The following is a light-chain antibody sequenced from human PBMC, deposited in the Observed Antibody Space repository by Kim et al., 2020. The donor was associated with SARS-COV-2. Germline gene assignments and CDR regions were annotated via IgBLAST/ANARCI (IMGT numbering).Light chain of an antibody. CDR2: QDF. CDR3: QTWDISTGV. Sequence: SYELTQPPSMSVSPGQTASIPCSGDKLGNKYASWYQQKPGQSPVLVIYQDFKRPSGIPERFSGSNSGNTATLTISGTQAMDEADYYCQTWDISTGVFGEGTQLTVL. V-gene: IGLV3-1*01. J-gene: IGLJ3*02. CDR1: KLGNKY.